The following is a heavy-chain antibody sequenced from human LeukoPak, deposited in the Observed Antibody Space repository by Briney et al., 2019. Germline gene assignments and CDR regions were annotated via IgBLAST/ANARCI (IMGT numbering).Heavy chain of an antibody. CDR1: GGSISSYY. V-gene: IGHV4-59*01. CDR2: IYYSGST. J-gene: IGHJ3*02. Sequence: SETLSPTCTVSGGSISSYYWSWIRQPPGKGLEWIGYIYYSGSTNYNFSLKSRVTISVDTSKNQFSLKLSSVTAADTAVYYCARVPAMSDAFDIWGQGTMVTVSS. CDR3: ARVPAMSDAFDI. D-gene: IGHD2-2*01.